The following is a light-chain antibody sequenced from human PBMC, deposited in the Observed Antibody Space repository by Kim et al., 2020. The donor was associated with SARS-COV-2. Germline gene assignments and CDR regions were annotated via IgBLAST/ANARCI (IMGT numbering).Light chain of an antibody. V-gene: IGLV1-44*01. CDR3: AAWDNSLNGVI. CDR2: SND. Sequence: PPPSASFPPVPRVTISCSGSRSNIGSNAVNWYQQLPGTAPKLLIYSNDYRPSGVPDRFSGSKSGTSASLAISGLQSEDEADYYCAAWDNSLNGVIFGGGTQLTVL. CDR1: RSNIGSNA. J-gene: IGLJ2*01.